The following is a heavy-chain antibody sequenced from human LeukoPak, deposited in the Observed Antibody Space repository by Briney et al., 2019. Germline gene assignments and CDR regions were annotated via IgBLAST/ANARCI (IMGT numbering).Heavy chain of an antibody. CDR3: ARDPRGYYDSSGYYSWYFDL. V-gene: IGHV4-59*01. D-gene: IGHD3-22*01. J-gene: IGHJ2*01. Sequence: SETLSLTCTVSGASIGSSSWSWIRQPPGKGLEWIGYIYYSGSTNYNPSLKSRITISLDTSKNQFSLKLSSVTAADTAVYYCARDPRGYYDSSGYYSWYFDLWGRGTLVTVSS. CDR1: GASIGSSS. CDR2: IYYSGST.